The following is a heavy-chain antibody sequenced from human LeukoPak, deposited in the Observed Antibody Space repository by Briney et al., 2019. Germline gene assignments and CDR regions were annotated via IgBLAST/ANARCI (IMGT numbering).Heavy chain of an antibody. J-gene: IGHJ4*02. CDR3: ARDQSIAGPTTADY. Sequence: GGSLRLSCAGTGFTFSSFWMHWVRHAPGKGLVWVSRINTDGSNTIYADSVKGRFTISRDNAKNTLYLQMNSLRAEDTAVYYCARDQSIAGPTTADYWGQGTLVTVSS. D-gene: IGHD1-26*01. V-gene: IGHV3-74*01. CDR1: GFTFSSFW. CDR2: INTDGSNT.